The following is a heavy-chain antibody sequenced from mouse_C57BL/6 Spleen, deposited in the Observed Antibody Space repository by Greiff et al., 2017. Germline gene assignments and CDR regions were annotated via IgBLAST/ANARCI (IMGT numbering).Heavy chain of an antibody. J-gene: IGHJ3*01. CDR1: GFTFSSYA. Sequence: EVHLVESGGGLVKPGGSLKLSCAASGFTFSSYAMSWVRQTPEKRLEWVATISDGGSYTYYPANVKGRFTISRDTAKNNLYLQMSHLKSEDTAMYCCARGWRSWFAYWGQGTLVTVSA. CDR3: ARGWRSWFAY. CDR2: ISDGGSYT. V-gene: IGHV5-4*01.